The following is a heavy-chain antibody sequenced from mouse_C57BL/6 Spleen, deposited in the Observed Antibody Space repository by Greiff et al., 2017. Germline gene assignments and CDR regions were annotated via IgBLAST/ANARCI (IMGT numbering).Heavy chain of an antibody. D-gene: IGHD1-1*01. J-gene: IGHJ4*01. CDR1: GYTFTSYW. V-gene: IGHV1-50*01. CDR3: ATTVVATRAMDY. Sequence: QVQLQQPGAELVKPGASVKLSCKASGYTFTSYWMQWVKQRPGQGLEWIGEIDPSDSYTNYNQKFKGKATLTVDTSSSTAYMQLSSLTSEDSAVYYCATTVVATRAMDYWGQGTSVTGSS. CDR2: IDPSDSYT.